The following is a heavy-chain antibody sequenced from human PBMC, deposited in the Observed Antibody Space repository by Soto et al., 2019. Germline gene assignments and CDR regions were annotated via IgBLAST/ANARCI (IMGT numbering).Heavy chain of an antibody. V-gene: IGHV1-69*13. D-gene: IGHD3-9*01. J-gene: IGHJ6*02. CDR3: AGDGSRDDYDILTGYYPPYYYYGMDV. CDR2: IIPIFGTA. CDR1: GGTFSSYA. Sequence: GASVKVSCKASGGTFSSYAISWVRQAPGQGLEWMGGIIPIFGTANYAQKLQGRVTITADESTSTAYMELSSLRSEDTAVYYCAGDGSRDDYDILTGYYPPYYYYGMDVWGQGTTVTVSS.